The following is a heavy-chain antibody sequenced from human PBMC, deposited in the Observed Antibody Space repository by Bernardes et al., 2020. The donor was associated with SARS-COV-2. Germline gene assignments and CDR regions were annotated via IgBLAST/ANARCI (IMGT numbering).Heavy chain of an antibody. CDR2: ISGRGGAT. J-gene: IGHJ4*02. CDR1: GFTFSNYG. V-gene: IGHV3-23*01. Sequence: GWSLRLSCAASGFTFSNYGMTWVRQTPGKGLEWVSSISGRGGATYYAHSVRGRFTISRDNSKNTLYLQMNSLRAEDTAIYYCARSEDIVVVPPAAHFDYWGQGALVTVSS. CDR3: ARSEDIVVVPPAAHFDY. D-gene: IGHD2-2*01.